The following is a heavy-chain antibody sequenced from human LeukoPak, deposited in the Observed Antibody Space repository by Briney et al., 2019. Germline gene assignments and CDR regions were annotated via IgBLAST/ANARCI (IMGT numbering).Heavy chain of an antibody. J-gene: IGHJ4*02. D-gene: IGHD4-17*01. CDR2: IYHNGGT. V-gene: IGHV4-38-2*01. CDR3: VRAPGAYYFDY. CDR1: GYSISSGYY. Sequence: NTSETLYLTCAVSGYSISSGYYWGWIRQPPGKGLEWIGSIYHNGGTYDNPSLKSRVSISVDTSKNQFSLKLSSVTAADTAIYYCVRAPGAYYFDYWGQGTLVTVSS.